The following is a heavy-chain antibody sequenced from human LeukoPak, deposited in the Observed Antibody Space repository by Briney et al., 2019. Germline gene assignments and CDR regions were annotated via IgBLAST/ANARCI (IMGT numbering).Heavy chain of an antibody. D-gene: IGHD3-3*02. V-gene: IGHV4-4*02. CDR1: GGSISSSNW. CDR2: IYHSGST. CDR3: ASLIGHFWSGYYYFDY. J-gene: IGHJ4*02. Sequence: SETLSLTCAVSGGSISSSNWWSWVRQPPGKGLEWIGEIYHSGSTNYNPSLKSRVTISVDTSKNQFSLKLSSVTAADTAVYYCASLIGHFWSGYYYFDYWGQGTLVTVSS.